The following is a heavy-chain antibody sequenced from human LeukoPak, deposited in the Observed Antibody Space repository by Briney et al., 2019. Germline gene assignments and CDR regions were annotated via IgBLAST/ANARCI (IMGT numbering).Heavy chain of an antibody. CDR1: GGSISSYY. CDR3: ARSNYYNTSCYLYYYYYCMDL. V-gene: IGHV4-59*01. J-gene: IGHJ6*03. CDR2: IYYSGST. Sequence: PSETLSLTCTVSGGSISSYYWSWLRQPPGKGLEWIGYIYYSGSTNYNPSLTSRVTISVDTSKNQFSLTLSSVTAADTSVYYCARSNYYNTSCYLYYYYYCMDLWGKGTTVTVSS. D-gene: IGHD3-22*01.